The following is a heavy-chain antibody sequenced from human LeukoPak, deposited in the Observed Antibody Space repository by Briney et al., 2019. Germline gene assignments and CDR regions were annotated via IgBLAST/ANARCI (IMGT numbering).Heavy chain of an antibody. J-gene: IGHJ4*02. D-gene: IGHD2-2*01. V-gene: IGHV3-23*01. Sequence: GGSLRLSCAASGFTFSSYAMSWVRQAPGKGLEWVSAISGSGGSTYYADSVKGRFTISRDNSKNTLYLRMNSLRAEDTAVYYCAKRPTARYCSSTSCNYWGQGTLVTVSS. CDR1: GFTFSSYA. CDR2: ISGSGGST. CDR3: AKRPTARYCSSTSCNY.